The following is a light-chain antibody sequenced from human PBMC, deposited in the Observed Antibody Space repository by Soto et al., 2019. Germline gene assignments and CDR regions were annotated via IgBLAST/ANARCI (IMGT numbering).Light chain of an antibody. CDR1: QSLNSNF. CDR3: HQSGISPLT. CDR2: STS. V-gene: IGKV3-20*01. J-gene: IGKJ3*01. Sequence: EVVLTQFPNTLSLSPGGRATLSCRASQSLNSNFLVWYQQKPGQAPRLLISSTSHRATGIPDRFSGSGSGTDFTLTISRLDPEDFAVYYCHQSGISPLTFGPGTKVDIK.